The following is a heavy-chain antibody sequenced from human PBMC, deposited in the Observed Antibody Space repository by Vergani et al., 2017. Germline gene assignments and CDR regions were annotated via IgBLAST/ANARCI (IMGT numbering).Heavy chain of an antibody. V-gene: IGHV4-4*07. CDR2: IYTSGST. CDR3: ARDIRDSDSSSWLRSTQYYYYYYMDV. CDR1: GGSISSYY. D-gene: IGHD6-13*01. J-gene: IGHJ6*03. Sequence: QVQLQESGPGLVKPSETLSLTCTVSGGSISSYYWSWIRQPAGKGLEWIGRIYTSGSTNYNPSLKSRVTMSVDTSKNQFSLKLSSVTAADTAVYYCARDIRDSDSSSWLRSTQYYYYYYMDVWGKGATVTVSS.